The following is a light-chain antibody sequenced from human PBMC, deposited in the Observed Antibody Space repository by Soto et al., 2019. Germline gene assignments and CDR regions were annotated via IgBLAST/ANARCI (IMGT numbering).Light chain of an antibody. J-gene: IGKJ4*01. CDR1: QSVSSSY. CDR3: HQHDSTPPFT. Sequence: EIVLTQSPGTLSLSPGERATLSCRASQSVSSSYLAGYQQKPGQSPRLLLYGASRRTTGIPDRFSGSGSGRNFTLTIISRQPEDVAVYYCHQHDSTPPFTFGGGTKVEIK. CDR2: GAS. V-gene: IGKV3-20*01.